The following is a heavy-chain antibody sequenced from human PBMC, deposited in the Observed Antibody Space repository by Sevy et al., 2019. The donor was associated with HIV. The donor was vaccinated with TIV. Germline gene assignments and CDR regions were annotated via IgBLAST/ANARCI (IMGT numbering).Heavy chain of an antibody. Sequence: GGSLRLSCAASGFSYSSYGMHWVRQAPDKGLEWVAYVEYDGSNKNYADSVKGRFTISRDNSKNKRDLQMNSLRVEETAVYYCVKEGGGEGGDHWGQGTLVTVSS. CDR1: GFSYSSYG. CDR3: VKEGGGEGGDH. J-gene: IGHJ4*02. CDR2: VEYDGSNK. D-gene: IGHD2-21*01. V-gene: IGHV3-30*02.